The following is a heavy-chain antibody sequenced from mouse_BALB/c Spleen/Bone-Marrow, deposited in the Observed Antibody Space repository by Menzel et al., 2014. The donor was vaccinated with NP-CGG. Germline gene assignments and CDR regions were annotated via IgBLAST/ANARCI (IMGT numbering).Heavy chain of an antibody. V-gene: IGHV1-77*01. D-gene: IGHD1-1*02. CDR1: GYTFTDYV. J-gene: IGHJ4*01. CDR2: IDPGRGSS. Sequence: VKLQESGPELVKPGASVKMSCKASGYTFTDYVISWVKQRTGQGLEWIGEIDPGRGSSSYNEKFKAKATLTADKSANTAYMQLSSLTSEDSAVYFCAGDGSFAAMDYWGQGTSLTVSS. CDR3: AGDGSFAAMDY.